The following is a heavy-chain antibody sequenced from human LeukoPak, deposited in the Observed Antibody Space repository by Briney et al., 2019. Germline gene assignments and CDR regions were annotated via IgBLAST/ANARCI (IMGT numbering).Heavy chain of an antibody. CDR1: GFTFSNYA. CDR3: AKQWVDC. V-gene: IGHV3-23*01. J-gene: IGHJ4*02. D-gene: IGHD1-26*01. CDR2: ISESGDTT. Sequence: GSLRLSCAASGFTFSNYAMNWVRQAPGKGLEWVSSISESGDTTHYADSVKGRFTISRDNAQNTLYLQINTLRAEDTALYYCAKQWVDCWGQGTLVTVSS.